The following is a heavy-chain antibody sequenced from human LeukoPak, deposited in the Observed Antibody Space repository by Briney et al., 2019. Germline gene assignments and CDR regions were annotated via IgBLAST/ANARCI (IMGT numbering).Heavy chain of an antibody. J-gene: IGHJ5*02. CDR3: ARDRSADSYGYVPNWFDP. Sequence: GGSLRLSCAASGFTFSSYSMNWVRQAPGTGLEWVSSISSSSSYIYYADSVKGRFTISRDNAKNSLYLQMNSLRAEDTAVYYCARDRSADSYGYVPNWFDPWGQGTLVTVSS. CDR1: GFTFSSYS. V-gene: IGHV3-21*01. CDR2: ISSSSSYI. D-gene: IGHD5-18*01.